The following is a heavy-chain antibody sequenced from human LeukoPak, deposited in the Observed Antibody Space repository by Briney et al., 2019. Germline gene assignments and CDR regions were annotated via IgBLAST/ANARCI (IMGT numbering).Heavy chain of an antibody. J-gene: IGHJ3*02. CDR1: GFSFSTYI. D-gene: IGHD5-24*01. V-gene: IGHV3-23*01. CDR3: AKGGFIGYNGLFDI. CDR2: ISGSGTR. Sequence: GGSLRLSCEASGFSFSTYIVSWVRQAPGKGLQWVSAISGSGTRYYADSVKGRFTISRDDSTNVIYLQMNSLRSEDAATYYCAKGGFIGYNGLFDIWGQGTMVTVSS.